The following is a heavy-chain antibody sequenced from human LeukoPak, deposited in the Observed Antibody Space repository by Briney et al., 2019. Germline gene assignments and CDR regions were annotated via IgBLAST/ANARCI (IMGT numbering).Heavy chain of an antibody. CDR3: ARADGAQTFPFDY. V-gene: IGHV4-34*01. Sequence: SETLSLTCAVYGGSFSGYYWSWIRQPPGKGREWIGEINPGGNTNYNPSLKSRVTISVDTSKNQFFLKLTSVTAADTAVYYCARADGAQTFPFDYWSLGTLVTVSS. D-gene: IGHD4/OR15-4a*01. J-gene: IGHJ4*02. CDR2: INPGGNT. CDR1: GGSFSGYY.